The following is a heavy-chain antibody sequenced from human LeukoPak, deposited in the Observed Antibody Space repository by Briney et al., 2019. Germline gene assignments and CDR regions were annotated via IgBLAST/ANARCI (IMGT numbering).Heavy chain of an antibody. Sequence: ASVKVSCKASGYTFTSYGISWVRQAPGQGLEWMGWISGYTGATHYSVKLQDRLTVTTDTSTNTAYMELRSLQSADTAVYFCARDTPGLAKLFDYWGQGTLVTVSS. D-gene: IGHD2-15*01. J-gene: IGHJ4*02. CDR1: GYTFTSYG. CDR3: ARDTPGLAKLFDY. CDR2: ISGYTGAT. V-gene: IGHV1-18*01.